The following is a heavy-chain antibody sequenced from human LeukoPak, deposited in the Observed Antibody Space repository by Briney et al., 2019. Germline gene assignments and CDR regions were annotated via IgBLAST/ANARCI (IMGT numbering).Heavy chain of an antibody. J-gene: IGHJ4*02. CDR1: GFTFSSYW. CDR3: ARESTAMARGCFDY. D-gene: IGHD5-18*01. CDR2: ISSSSSYI. V-gene: IGHV3-21*01. Sequence: PGGSLRLSCAASGFTFSSYWMHWVRQAPGKGLEWVSSISSSSSYIYYADSVKGRFTISRDNAKNSLYLQMNSLRAEDTAVYYCARESTAMARGCFDYWGQGTLVTVSS.